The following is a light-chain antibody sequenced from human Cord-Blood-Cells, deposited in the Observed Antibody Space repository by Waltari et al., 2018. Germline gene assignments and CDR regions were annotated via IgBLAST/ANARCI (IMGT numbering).Light chain of an antibody. CDR2: DVS. CDR3: CSYAGSYTYGV. J-gene: IGLJ3*02. V-gene: IGLV2-11*01. Sequence: QSALTQPRSVSGSPGQSVTISCTGTSSDVGGYNYVSWYQQHPGKASKLMIYDVSKRPSGVPDRFSCSKSGNTASLTIAGLQAEDEADYDCCSYAGSYTYGVFGGGTKLTVL. CDR1: SSDVGGYNY.